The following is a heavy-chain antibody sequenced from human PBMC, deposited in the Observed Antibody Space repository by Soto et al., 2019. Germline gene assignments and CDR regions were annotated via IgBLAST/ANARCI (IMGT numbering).Heavy chain of an antibody. D-gene: IGHD4-17*01. Sequence: GGSLRLSCAASGFTFSSYSMNWVRQAPGKGLEWVSYISSSSSYIYYADSVKGRFTISRDNAKNSLYLQMNSLRAEDTAAYYCARADYGGNSDYWGQGTLVTVSS. V-gene: IGHV3-21*05. J-gene: IGHJ4*02. CDR1: GFTFSSYS. CDR3: ARADYGGNSDY. CDR2: ISSSSSYI.